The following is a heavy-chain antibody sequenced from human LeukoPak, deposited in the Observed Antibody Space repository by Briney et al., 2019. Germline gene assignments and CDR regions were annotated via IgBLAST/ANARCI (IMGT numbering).Heavy chain of an antibody. V-gene: IGHV3-23*01. CDR2: ISGSGGST. CDR1: GFTFSSYA. CDR3: AKGSIVYIVATEEYNWFDP. D-gene: IGHD5-12*01. Sequence: QPGGSLRLTCAASGFTFSSYAMSWVRQAPGKGLGWVSAISGSGGSTYYADSVKGRFTISRDNSKNTLYLQMNRLRAEDTAVYYCAKGSIVYIVATEEYNWFDPWGQGTLVTVSS. J-gene: IGHJ5*02.